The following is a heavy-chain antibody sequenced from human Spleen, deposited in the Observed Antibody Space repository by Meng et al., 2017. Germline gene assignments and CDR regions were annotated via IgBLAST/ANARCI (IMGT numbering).Heavy chain of an antibody. CDR3: ARDVDTSSWKDAFDM. Sequence: GESLKISCAASGFTFDDYGMSWVRQAPGTGLEWVASITSSSSFIYYADSVKGRFTISRDNAKNSLYLQMNSLRAEDTAVYYCARDVDTSSWKDAFDMWGQGTMVTVSS. J-gene: IGHJ3*02. D-gene: IGHD6-13*01. V-gene: IGHV3-21*01. CDR2: ITSSSSFI. CDR1: GFTFDDYG.